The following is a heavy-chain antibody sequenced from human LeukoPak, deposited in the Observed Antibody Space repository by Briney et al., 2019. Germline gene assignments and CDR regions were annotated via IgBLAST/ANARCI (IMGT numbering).Heavy chain of an antibody. CDR1: GFTSSIYW. CDR2: IKQDGSEK. V-gene: IGHV3-7*01. CDR3: AKLARSDDFDI. Sequence: GGSLRLSCVASGFTSSIYWMSWVRQAPGKGLEWVASIKQDGSEKKYVDSVKGRFTISGDNAKISVYLQMNSLRAEDTAVYYCAKLARSDDFDIWGQGTMVTVSS. J-gene: IGHJ3*02.